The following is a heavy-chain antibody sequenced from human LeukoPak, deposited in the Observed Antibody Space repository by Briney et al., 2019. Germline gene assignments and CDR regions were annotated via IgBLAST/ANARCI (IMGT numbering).Heavy chain of an antibody. V-gene: IGHV1-46*01. Sequence: ASVKVSCKASGYTFTSYYMHWVRQAPGQGLEWMGIINPSGGSTSYAQKFQGRVTMTRDTSTSTVYMELSSLRSEDTAVYYCASTPTLRGYSGYDGFDYWGQGTLVTVSS. J-gene: IGHJ4*02. D-gene: IGHD5-12*01. CDR3: ASTPTLRGYSGYDGFDY. CDR2: INPSGGST. CDR1: GYTFTSYY.